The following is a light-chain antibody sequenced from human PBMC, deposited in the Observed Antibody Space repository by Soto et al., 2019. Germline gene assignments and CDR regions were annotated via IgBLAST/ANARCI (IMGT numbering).Light chain of an antibody. CDR3: QVWDYDTDHFV. CDR2: ADS. V-gene: IGLV3-21*02. Sequence: SYELTQAPSVSVAPGQTARIGCGGDNIGSKSVHWYQQRPGQAPVLVVYADSDRPSGIPERFSSSNPGNTATLTISRVEAGDEADYYCQVWDYDTDHFVFGPGTKLTVL. J-gene: IGLJ1*01. CDR1: NIGSKS.